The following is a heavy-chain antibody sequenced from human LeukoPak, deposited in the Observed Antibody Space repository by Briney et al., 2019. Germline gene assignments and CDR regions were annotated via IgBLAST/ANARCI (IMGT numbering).Heavy chain of an antibody. CDR3: ARDGYGPTPDAFDI. CDR2: IYYSGST. Sequence: EPSETLSLTCTVSGGSISSSSYYWGWIRQPPGKGLEWIGSIYYSGSTYYNPSLKSRVTISVDTSKNQFSLKLSSVTAADTAVYYCARDGYGPTPDAFDIWGQGTMVTVSS. J-gene: IGHJ3*02. D-gene: IGHD5-18*01. V-gene: IGHV4-39*07. CDR1: GGSISSSSYY.